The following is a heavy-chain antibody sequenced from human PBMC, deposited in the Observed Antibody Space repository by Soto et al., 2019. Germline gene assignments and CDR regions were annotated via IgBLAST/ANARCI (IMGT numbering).Heavy chain of an antibody. CDR2: IHERGAT. J-gene: IGHJ4*02. V-gene: IGHV4-59*01. CDR1: GGSIRSYY. CDR3: ARDPAGDYGH. Sequence: NPSEPLPLTCTVSGGSIRSYYWNWIRQPPGKGLEWIGYIHERGATNYNPSLKSRVTMSVDTSKNQFSLTLRSVHTADTAIYFCARDPAGDYGHWGRGTLVTV. D-gene: IGHD4-17*01.